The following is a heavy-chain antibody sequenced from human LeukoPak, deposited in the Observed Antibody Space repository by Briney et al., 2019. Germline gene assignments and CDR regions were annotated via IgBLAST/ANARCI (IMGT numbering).Heavy chain of an antibody. V-gene: IGHV4-31*03. D-gene: IGHD5-18*01. CDR2: IYYSGST. Sequence: SETLSLTCTVSGGSISSGGYYWSWIRQHPGKGLEWIGYIYYSGSTYYNPSLKSRVTISVDTSKNQFSLKLSSVTAADTAVYYCARGASYRGYRGHNWFDPWGQGTLVTVSS. CDR3: ARGASYRGYRGHNWFDP. J-gene: IGHJ5*02. CDR1: GGSISSGGYY.